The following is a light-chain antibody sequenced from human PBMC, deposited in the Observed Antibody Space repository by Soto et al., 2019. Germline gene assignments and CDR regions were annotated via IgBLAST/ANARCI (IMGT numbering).Light chain of an antibody. Sequence: QSALTQLPSASGSPGQSVTISCTGRSSDVGGYNYVSWYQQYPGKAPKLMIYEVSKRPSGVPDRFSGSKSGNTASLTVSGLQAEDEADYYCCSYAGINDYVFGTGTKATVL. CDR2: EVS. V-gene: IGLV2-8*01. CDR1: SSDVGGYNY. J-gene: IGLJ1*01. CDR3: CSYAGINDYV.